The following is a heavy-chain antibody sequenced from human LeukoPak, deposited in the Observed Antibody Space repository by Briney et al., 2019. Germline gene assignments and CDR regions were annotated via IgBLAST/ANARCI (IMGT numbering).Heavy chain of an antibody. V-gene: IGHV1-18*01. CDR3: ARQLRWDQYYFDY. CDR1: GYTFTSYG. CDR2: ISAYNGDT. J-gene: IGHJ4*02. Sequence: ASVKVSCKASGYTFTSYGISWVRQAPGQGLEWMGWISAYNGDTKYALNLQGRVTMTTDTSTSTAYMELRSLRSDDTAVYYCARQLRWDQYYFDYWGQGTLVTVSS. D-gene: IGHD4-23*01.